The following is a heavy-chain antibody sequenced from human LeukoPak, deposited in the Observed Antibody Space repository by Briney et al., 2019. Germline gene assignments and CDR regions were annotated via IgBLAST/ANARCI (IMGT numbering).Heavy chain of an antibody. Sequence: ASVKVSCKASGYTCTDYYMHWVRQAPRQGLEWMGWINPNSGGTTYAQKFQGRVSMTRETSISTAYMELSRLRSDDTAVFYCAGVTDYGNDYWGQGTLVTVSS. D-gene: IGHD4-17*01. CDR3: AGVTDYGNDY. V-gene: IGHV1-2*02. J-gene: IGHJ4*02. CDR2: INPNSGGT. CDR1: GYTCTDYY.